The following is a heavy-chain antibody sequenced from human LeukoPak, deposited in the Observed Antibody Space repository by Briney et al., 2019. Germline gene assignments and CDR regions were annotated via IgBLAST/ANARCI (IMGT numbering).Heavy chain of an antibody. V-gene: IGHV4-59*08. Sequence: PSETLSLTCAVYGGSFSGYYWSWIRQPPGKGLEWIGYIYYSGSTNYNPSLKSRVTISVDTSKNQFSQKLSSVTAADTAVYYCAGTRENSSGYYCDYWGQGTLVTVSS. CDR1: GGSFSGYY. J-gene: IGHJ4*02. CDR3: AGTRENSSGYYCDY. D-gene: IGHD3-22*01. CDR2: IYYSGST.